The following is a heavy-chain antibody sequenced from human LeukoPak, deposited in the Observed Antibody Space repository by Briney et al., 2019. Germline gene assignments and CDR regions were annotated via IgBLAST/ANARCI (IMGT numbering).Heavy chain of an antibody. V-gene: IGHV3-74*01. J-gene: IGHJ6*03. CDR2: INSDGSST. Sequence: GGSLRLSCAASGFTFSSYWMHWVRQAPGKGLVWVSRINSDGSSTSYADSVKGRFTISRDNAKNTLYLQMNSLRAEDTAVYYCARDLRYSSGWSASGMDVWGKGTTVTISS. D-gene: IGHD6-19*01. CDR1: GFTFSSYW. CDR3: ARDLRYSSGWSASGMDV.